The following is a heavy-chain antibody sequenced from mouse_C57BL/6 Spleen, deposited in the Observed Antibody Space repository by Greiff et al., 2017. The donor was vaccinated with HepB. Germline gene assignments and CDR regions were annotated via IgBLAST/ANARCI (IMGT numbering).Heavy chain of an antibody. J-gene: IGHJ4*01. Sequence: QVQLQQPGAELVKPGASVKLSCKASGYTFTSYWMQWVKQRPGQGLEWIGEIDPSDSYTNYNQKFKGKATLTVDTSSSTAYMQLSSLTSEDSAVYYCARDGYYVGYYAMDYWGQGTSVTVSS. D-gene: IGHD2-3*01. CDR1: GYTFTSYW. CDR2: IDPSDSYT. CDR3: ARDGYYVGYYAMDY. V-gene: IGHV1-50*01.